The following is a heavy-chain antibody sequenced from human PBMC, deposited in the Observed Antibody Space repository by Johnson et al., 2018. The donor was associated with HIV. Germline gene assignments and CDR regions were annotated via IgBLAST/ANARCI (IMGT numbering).Heavy chain of an antibody. Sequence: QVQLVESGGGLVTPGVSVKLSCQGSGFIFSTYGMHWVRQAPGRGLAWVAIISYDGNNKDYADSVKGRFTISRDNSKNTLFLQMNSLRTEDTAVYFCASEASFAPRPETAFDVWGQGTKVTVSS. J-gene: IGHJ3*01. CDR3: ASEASFAPRPETAFDV. V-gene: IGHV3-30-3*01. D-gene: IGHD2/OR15-2a*01. CDR1: GFIFSTYG. CDR2: ISYDGNNK.